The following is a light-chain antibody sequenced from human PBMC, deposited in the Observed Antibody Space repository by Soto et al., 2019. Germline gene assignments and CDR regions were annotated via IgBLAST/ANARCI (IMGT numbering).Light chain of an antibody. CDR3: CSYAGSSTL. CDR1: SSDVGSYNL. CDR2: EGS. V-gene: IGLV2-23*01. J-gene: IGLJ2*01. Sequence: QSALTQPASVSGSPGQWITISCTGTSSDVGSYNLVSWYQQHPGKAPKLMIYEGSKRPSGVSNRFSGSKSGNTASLTISRLQAEDEADYYCCSYAGSSTLFGGGTKLTVL.